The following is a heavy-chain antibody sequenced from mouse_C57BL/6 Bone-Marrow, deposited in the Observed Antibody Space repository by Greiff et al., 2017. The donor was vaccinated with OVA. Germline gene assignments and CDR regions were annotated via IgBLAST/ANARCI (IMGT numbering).Heavy chain of an antibody. CDR3: ARAYYSNPLYAMDY. D-gene: IGHD2-5*01. J-gene: IGHJ4*01. CDR2: INPNYGTT. CDR1: GYSFTDYN. V-gene: IGHV1-39*01. Sequence: VQLQQSGPELVKPGASVKISCKASGYSFTDYNMNWVKQSNGKSLEWIGVINPNYGTTSYNQKFKGKATLTVDQSSSTAYMQLNSLTSEDSAVYDCARAYYSNPLYAMDYWGQGTSVTVSS.